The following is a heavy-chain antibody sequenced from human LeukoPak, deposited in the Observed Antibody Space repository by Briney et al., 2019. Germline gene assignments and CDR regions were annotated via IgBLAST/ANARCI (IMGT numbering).Heavy chain of an antibody. Sequence: PGGSLRLSCAASGFTFSSYAMSWVRQAPGKGLEWVSAISGSGGSTYYADSVKGRFTISRDNSKNTLYLQMNSLRAEDTAVYYCAKYISDSGAYYAFDYWGQGTLVTVSS. CDR3: AKYISDSGAYYAFDY. D-gene: IGHD3-10*01. V-gene: IGHV3-23*01. CDR1: GFTFSSYA. CDR2: ISGSGGST. J-gene: IGHJ4*02.